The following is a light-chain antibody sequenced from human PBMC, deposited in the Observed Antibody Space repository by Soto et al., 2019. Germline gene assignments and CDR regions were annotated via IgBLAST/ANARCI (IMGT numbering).Light chain of an antibody. CDR3: QSYDSSLRGTV. Sequence: QSVLTQPPSVSGAPGQRVTISCTGSSSNIGAGYDVHWYQQLPGTAPKLLIYGNSNRPSGVPDRFSGSKSRTSASLAITGLRAEDEAEYYCQSYDSSLRGTVFGGGTELAVL. J-gene: IGLJ2*01. CDR1: SSNIGAGYD. CDR2: GNS. V-gene: IGLV1-40*01.